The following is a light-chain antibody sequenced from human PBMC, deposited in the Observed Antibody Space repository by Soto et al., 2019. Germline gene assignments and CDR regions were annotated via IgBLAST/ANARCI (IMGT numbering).Light chain of an antibody. CDR1: QSVNKH. V-gene: IGKV3-11*01. J-gene: IGKJ5*01. Sequence: EIVLTHSPATLSVSPCERAALSGRASQSVNKHLAWYQHKPGQAPRLLIYDTSYRATGIPARFSGSGSGTDFTLTISSLEPEDFALYYCQQRGNWPPRFGQGTRLEIK. CDR3: QQRGNWPPR. CDR2: DTS.